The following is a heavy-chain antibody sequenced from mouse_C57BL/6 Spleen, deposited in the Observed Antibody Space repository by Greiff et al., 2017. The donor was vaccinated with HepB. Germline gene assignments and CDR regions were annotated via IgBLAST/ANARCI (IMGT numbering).Heavy chain of an antibody. CDR2: IYPGDGDT. D-gene: IGHD2-10*01. CDR1: GYAFSSYW. J-gene: IGHJ4*01. Sequence: VQLVESGAELVKPGASVKISCKASGYAFSSYWMNWVKQRPGKGLEWIGQIYPGDGDTNYNGKFKGKATLTADKSSSTAYMQLSSLTSEDSAVYFCAVAYHYAMDYWGQGTSVTVSS. V-gene: IGHV1-80*01. CDR3: AVAYHYAMDY.